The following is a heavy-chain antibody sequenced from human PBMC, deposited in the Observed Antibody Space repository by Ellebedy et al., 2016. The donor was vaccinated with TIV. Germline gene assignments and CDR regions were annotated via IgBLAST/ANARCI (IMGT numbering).Heavy chain of an antibody. J-gene: IGHJ4*02. V-gene: IGHV2-70*04. D-gene: IGHD3-10*01. CDR3: ARMGVGAFGESLYYFDY. CDR2: IDWDDDK. Sequence: SGPTLVXPTQTLTLTCTFSGFSLSTSGMRVSWIRQPPGKALEWLARIDWDDDKFYSTSLKTRLTISKDTSKNQVVLTMTNMDPVDTATYYCARMGVGAFGESLYYFDYWGQGTLVTVSS. CDR1: GFSLSTSGMR.